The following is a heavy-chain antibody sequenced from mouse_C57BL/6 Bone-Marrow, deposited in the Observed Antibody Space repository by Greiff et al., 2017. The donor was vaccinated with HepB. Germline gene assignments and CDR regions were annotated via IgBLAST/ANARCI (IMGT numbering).Heavy chain of an antibody. J-gene: IGHJ4*01. CDR3: ASPITTVVAPYAMDY. CDR2: IDPSDSYT. V-gene: IGHV1-69*01. D-gene: IGHD1-1*01. CDR1: GYTFTSYW. Sequence: QVQLQQSGAELVMPGASVKLSCKASGYTFTSYWMHWVKQRPGQGLEWIGEIDPSDSYTNYNQKFKGKSTLTVDKSSSTAYMQLSSLTSEDSAVYYCASPITTVVAPYAMDYLGQGTAVTVSS.